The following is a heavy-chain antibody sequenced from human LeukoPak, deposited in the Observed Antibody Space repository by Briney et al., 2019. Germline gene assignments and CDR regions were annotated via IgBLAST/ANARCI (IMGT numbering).Heavy chain of an antibody. CDR2: IYYSGST. D-gene: IGHD6-19*01. Sequence: SETLSLTCTVSGGSISSSSYYWGWIRQPPGKGLEWIGSIYYSGSTYYNPSLKSRVTISVDTSKNQFSLKLSSETAADTAVYYCTRGGSSGWYRGWFDPWGQGTLVTVSS. V-gene: IGHV4-39*01. CDR1: GGSISSSSYY. CDR3: TRGGSSGWYRGWFDP. J-gene: IGHJ5*02.